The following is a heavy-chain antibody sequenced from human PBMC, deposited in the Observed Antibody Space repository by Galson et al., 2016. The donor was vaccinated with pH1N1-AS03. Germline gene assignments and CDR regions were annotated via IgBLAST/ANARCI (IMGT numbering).Heavy chain of an antibody. J-gene: IGHJ6*02. CDR2: IKSQSYGGTP. Sequence: SLRLSCAASGFTFSNAWIIWVRQAPGKGLEWVGRIKSQSYGGTPDYGAPVKGRFTISRDDSKNTLYLQMSSLKTEDTAIYYCATTFGTCGRLSHGLGVGGEGTAVTVSS. D-gene: IGHD3/OR15-3a*01. CDR1: GFTFSNAW. CDR3: ATTFGTCGRLSHGLGV. V-gene: IGHV3-15*01.